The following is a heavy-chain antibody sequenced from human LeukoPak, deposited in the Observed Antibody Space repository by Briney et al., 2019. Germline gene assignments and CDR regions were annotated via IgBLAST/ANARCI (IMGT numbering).Heavy chain of an antibody. Sequence: PGGSLRLSCAASGFTFRFSSYAMSWVRQAPGRGLEWVSSIAASTNHADSVKGRFTISRDNSKNTLFLQVNSLRAEDTAVYYCAKAPGYSAYEYFFDYWGQGTLVTVSS. CDR3: AKAPGYSAYEYFFDY. V-gene: IGHV3-23*01. CDR2: IAAST. D-gene: IGHD5-12*01. CDR1: GFTFRFSSYA. J-gene: IGHJ4*02.